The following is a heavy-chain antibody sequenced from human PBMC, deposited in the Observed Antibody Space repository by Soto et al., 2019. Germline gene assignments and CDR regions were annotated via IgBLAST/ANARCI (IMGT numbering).Heavy chain of an antibody. Sequence: GGSLRLSCAASGYALRGYSMNWVRQAPGEGLEWISYTGTSRKYTFYADSVRGRFTISRDDARNSVYLQLNSLRNEDTAVYYCVRDRDWAFDIWGQGTMVTVSS. CDR3: VRDRDWAFDI. V-gene: IGHV3-48*02. CDR1: GYALRGYS. D-gene: IGHD3-9*01. CDR2: TGTSRKYT. J-gene: IGHJ3*02.